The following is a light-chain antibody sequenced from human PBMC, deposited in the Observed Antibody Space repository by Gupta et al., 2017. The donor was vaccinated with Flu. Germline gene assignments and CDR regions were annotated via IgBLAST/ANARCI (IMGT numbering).Light chain of an antibody. CDR3: AAWDDSLVGWV. CDR2: RNN. CDR1: SSNIKKIL. V-gene: IGLV1-47*01. Sequence: SSSNIKKILVYRYQKLPGTAPNVHIYRNNNRPSGATDRFSGSKSGTSASMAISGLRAEDEADYYCAAWDDSLVGWVVGGGTKLTVL. J-gene: IGLJ3*02.